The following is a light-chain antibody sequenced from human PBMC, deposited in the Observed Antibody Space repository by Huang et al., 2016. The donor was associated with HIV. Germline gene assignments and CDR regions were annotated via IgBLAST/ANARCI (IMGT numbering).Light chain of an antibody. CDR3: QQYNNWPPNT. CDR2: GAS. Sequence: EIVMTQSPATLSVSPGERATLSCRASQSVSSNLAWYQQKPGQAPRHLIYGASTRATGIPARLSGSGSGTEFTLTISSLQSEDFAVYYCQQYNNWPPNTFGQGTKLEIK. J-gene: IGKJ2*01. V-gene: IGKV3-15*01. CDR1: QSVSSN.